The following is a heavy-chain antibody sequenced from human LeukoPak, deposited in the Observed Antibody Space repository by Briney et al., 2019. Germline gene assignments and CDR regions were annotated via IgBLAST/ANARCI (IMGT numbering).Heavy chain of an antibody. J-gene: IGHJ4*02. CDR1: GFTFDDYA. CDR2: ISGSGIIT. V-gene: IGHV3-23*01. Sequence: GGSLRLSCAASGFTFDDYAMHWVRQAPGKGLEWVSSISGSGIITYYADSAKGRFTISRDNSKNTLYLQMNSLRAEDTAVYYCARHSDTAMITGLDYWGQGTLVTVSS. D-gene: IGHD5-18*01. CDR3: ARHSDTAMITGLDY.